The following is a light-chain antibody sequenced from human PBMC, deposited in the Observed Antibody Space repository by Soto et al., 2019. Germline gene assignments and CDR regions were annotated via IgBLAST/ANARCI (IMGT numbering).Light chain of an antibody. CDR2: AAS. CDR3: QQLSSYPVT. Sequence: DIQMTKSPSTLSASVGDRVTITCRSSQDIGIYLAWYQQIPGKAPNLLIYAASSLQRGVPSRFSGSGSGTDFTLTIRSLQPEDVATYHCQQLSSYPVTFGQGTNVDI. V-gene: IGKV1-9*01. CDR1: QDIGIY. J-gene: IGKJ1*01.